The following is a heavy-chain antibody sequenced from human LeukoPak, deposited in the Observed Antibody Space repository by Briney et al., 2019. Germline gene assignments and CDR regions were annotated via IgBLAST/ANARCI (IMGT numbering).Heavy chain of an antibody. CDR3: AGDKRGYSSSWTDLYYYYYYGMDV. CDR1: GFTFSSYA. J-gene: IGHJ6*02. D-gene: IGHD6-13*01. CDR2: ISGSGGST. V-gene: IGHV3-23*01. Sequence: PGGSLRLSCAASGFTFSSYAMSWVRQAPGKGLEWVSAISGSGGSTYYADSVKGRFTISRDNSKNTLYLQMNSLRAEDTAVYYCAGDKRGYSSSWTDLYYYYYYGMDVWGQGTTVTVSS.